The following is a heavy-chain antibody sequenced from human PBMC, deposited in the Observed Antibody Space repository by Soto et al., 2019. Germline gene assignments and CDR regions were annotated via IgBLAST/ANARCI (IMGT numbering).Heavy chain of an antibody. CDR3: ARVLAVAGTGAYWYFDL. D-gene: IGHD6-19*01. Sequence: QVQLVQSGAEVKKPGASVKVSCKASGYTFTSYDINWVRQATGQGLEWMGWMNPNSGNTGYAQKFQGRVTMTRNTSISTAYMELSSLRSEYTAVYYCARVLAVAGTGAYWYFDLWGRGTLVTASS. J-gene: IGHJ2*01. CDR1: GYTFTSYD. V-gene: IGHV1-8*01. CDR2: MNPNSGNT.